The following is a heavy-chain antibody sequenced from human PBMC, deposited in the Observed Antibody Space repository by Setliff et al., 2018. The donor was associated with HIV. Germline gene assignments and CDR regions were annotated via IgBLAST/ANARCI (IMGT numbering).Heavy chain of an antibody. CDR1: GGSISSYY. D-gene: IGHD3-22*01. CDR3: ARHSGYYYDSSGYYPFDV. Sequence: PSETLSLTCIVSGGSISSYYWSWIRQTPGKEREWIGDIYTNGSTDYNPSLKSRGTISVDTSKKRFSLRLSSVTAADTAVYYCARHSGYYYDSSGYYPFDVWSQGTMVTVSS. CDR2: IYTNGST. J-gene: IGHJ3*01. V-gene: IGHV4-4*09.